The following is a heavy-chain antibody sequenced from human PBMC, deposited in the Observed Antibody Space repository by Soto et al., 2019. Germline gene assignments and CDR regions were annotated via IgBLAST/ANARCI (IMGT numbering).Heavy chain of an antibody. CDR3: ARTDTAMTTPFDF. D-gene: IGHD5-18*01. Sequence: SETLSLTCTVSGGSISNFYWSWIRQSPGKGLEWIGYVDDSGAANYNPSLKSRGSMSVDTSKNQVSLKMSSVTAADTAVYYCARTDTAMTTPFDFWGQGTLVTVS. CDR1: GGSISNFY. J-gene: IGHJ4*02. V-gene: IGHV4-59*08. CDR2: VDDSGAA.